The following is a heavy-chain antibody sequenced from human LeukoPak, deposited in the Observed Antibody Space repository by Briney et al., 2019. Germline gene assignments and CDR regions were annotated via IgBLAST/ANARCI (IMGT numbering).Heavy chain of an antibody. CDR3: TREGDFWDFHM. V-gene: IGHV1-69*05. CDR2: IIPIFGTA. CDR1: GGTFSSYA. Sequence: GASVTVSCKASGGTFSSYATSWVRQAPGQGLEWMGGIIPIFGTANYAQNFRGRVTLTRDTSISTAYMELSSLRSDDTAIYYCTREGDFWDFHMWGQGTMVTVSS. J-gene: IGHJ3*02. D-gene: IGHD3-3*01.